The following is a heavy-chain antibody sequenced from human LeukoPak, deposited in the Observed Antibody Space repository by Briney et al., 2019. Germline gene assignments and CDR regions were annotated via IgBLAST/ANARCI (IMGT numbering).Heavy chain of an antibody. CDR1: GFTFSSCG. V-gene: IGHV3-23*01. D-gene: IGHD3-9*01. CDR2: ISGSGGTT. Sequence: PGGSLRLSCGASGFTFSSCGMSWVRQAPGKGLEWVSAISGSGGTTYYADSVKGRFTISRDNSMNTLCLQMNGLRAEDTAVYYCARSYDWAIFQYGGQGTLVTVSS. J-gene: IGHJ4*02. CDR3: ARSYDWAIFQY.